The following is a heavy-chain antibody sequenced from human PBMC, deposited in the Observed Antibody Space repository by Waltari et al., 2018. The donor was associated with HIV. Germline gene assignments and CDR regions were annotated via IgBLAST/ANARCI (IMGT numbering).Heavy chain of an antibody. V-gene: IGHV3-23*01. CDR1: VFPFSSYA. CDR3: AKDADGDYYFDY. CDR2: ISGSGGST. J-gene: IGHJ4*02. D-gene: IGHD4-17*01. Sequence: EVQLLESGGGLVQPGGSLRLFSAASVFPFSSYAMCWVRQAPGKVRELVSAISGSGGSTYYADSVKGRFTISRDNSKNTLYLQMNSLRAEDTAVYYCAKDADGDYYFDYWGQGTLVTVSS.